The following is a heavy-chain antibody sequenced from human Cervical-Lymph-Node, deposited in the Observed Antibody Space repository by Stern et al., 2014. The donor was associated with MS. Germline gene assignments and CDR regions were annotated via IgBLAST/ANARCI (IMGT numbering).Heavy chain of an antibody. CDR2: IYTSGST. J-gene: IGHJ5*02. CDR3: ARETVAADNNWFDP. Sequence: QVQLQESGPGLVKPSQTLSLTCTVSGGSISSGSYYWSWIRQPAEKGLEGIGRIYTSGSTKYNPSLKSRVTISVDMSKTQFSLKLSSVTAADTAVYYCARETVAADNNWFDPWGQGTLVTVSS. D-gene: IGHD6-19*01. V-gene: IGHV4-61*02. CDR1: GGSISSGSYY.